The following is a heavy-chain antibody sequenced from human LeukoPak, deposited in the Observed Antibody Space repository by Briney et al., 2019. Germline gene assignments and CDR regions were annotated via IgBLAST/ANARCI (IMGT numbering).Heavy chain of an antibody. Sequence: ASVKVSCKASGYTFTSYGISWVRQAPGQGLEWMGWISAYNGNTNYAQKLQGRVTMTTDTSTSTAYMELSSLRSEDTAVYYCATIAYYYDSSGHDFDYWGQGTLVTVSS. CDR2: ISAYNGNT. CDR1: GYTFTSYG. V-gene: IGHV1-18*01. CDR3: ATIAYYYDSSGHDFDY. J-gene: IGHJ4*02. D-gene: IGHD3-22*01.